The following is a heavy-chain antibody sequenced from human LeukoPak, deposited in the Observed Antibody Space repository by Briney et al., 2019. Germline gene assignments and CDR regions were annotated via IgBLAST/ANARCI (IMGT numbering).Heavy chain of an antibody. J-gene: IGHJ5*02. V-gene: IGHV1-24*01. CDR2: FDPEDGET. CDR1: GYTLTELS. Sequence: ASVKVSCKVSGYTLTELSMHWVRQAPGKGLEWMGGFDPEDGETIYAQKFQGRVTMTEDTTTDTAYMELSSLRSEDTAVYYCATRRQGRNWFDPWGQGTLVTVSS. CDR3: ATRRQGRNWFDP.